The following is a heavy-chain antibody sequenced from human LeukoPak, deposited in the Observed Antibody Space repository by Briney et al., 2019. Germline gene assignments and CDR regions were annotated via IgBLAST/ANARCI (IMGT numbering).Heavy chain of an antibody. CDR1: GYTFTSYY. CDR2: INPSGGST. V-gene: IGHV1-46*01. Sequence: ASVKVSCKASGYTFTSYYMHWVRQAPGQGLEWMGIINPSGGSTSYAQKFQGRVTMTRDMSTSTVYMELSSLRSDDTAVYYCARDRAGSSSSWYPHFDYWGQGTLVTVSS. CDR3: ARDRAGSSSSWYPHFDY. J-gene: IGHJ4*02. D-gene: IGHD6-13*01.